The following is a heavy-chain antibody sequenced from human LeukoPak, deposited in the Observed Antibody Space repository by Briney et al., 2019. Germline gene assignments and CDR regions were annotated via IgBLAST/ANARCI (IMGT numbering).Heavy chain of an antibody. J-gene: IGHJ4*02. CDR3: AKEGTYYGSSGYYTH. V-gene: IGHV3-23*01. Sequence: GGSLRLSCAASGLTFSSFAMRWVRQAPGKGLEWVSSVSGSGGATYYADSVKGRLTISRDNSKNTLFLQMSSLRVEDTAIYYCAKEGTYYGSSGYYTHWGQGTLVAVSS. D-gene: IGHD3-22*01. CDR2: VSGSGGAT. CDR1: GLTFSSFA.